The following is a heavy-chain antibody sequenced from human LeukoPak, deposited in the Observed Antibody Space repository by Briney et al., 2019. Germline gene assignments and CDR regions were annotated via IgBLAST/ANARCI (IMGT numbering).Heavy chain of an antibody. CDR3: VKDLGVAGTVAFDI. Sequence: GGSLRLSCSASGFTFSSYAMHWVRQAPGKGLEYVSAISSNGGSTYYADSVEGRFTISRDNSKNTLYLQMSSLRAEDTAVYYCVKDLGVAGTVAFDIWGQGTMVTVSS. D-gene: IGHD6-19*01. V-gene: IGHV3-64D*06. CDR1: GFTFSSYA. CDR2: ISSNGGST. J-gene: IGHJ3*02.